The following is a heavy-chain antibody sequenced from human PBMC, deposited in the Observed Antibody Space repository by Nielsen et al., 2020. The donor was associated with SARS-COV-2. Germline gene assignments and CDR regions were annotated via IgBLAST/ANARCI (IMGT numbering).Heavy chain of an antibody. V-gene: IGHV3-7*01. CDR2: IKPDGSEK. CDR3: AREPYCSTTSCRGRLVY. CDR1: GFTFSSLW. J-gene: IGHJ4*02. D-gene: IGHD2-2*01. Sequence: EGSLRLSCAASGFTFSSLWMSWVRQVPGKGLEWVADIKPDGSEKFYVDSVKGRFTISRDNAKNSMSLQMNSLRAEDTAVYYCAREPYCSTTSCRGRLVYWGQGTLVSVSS.